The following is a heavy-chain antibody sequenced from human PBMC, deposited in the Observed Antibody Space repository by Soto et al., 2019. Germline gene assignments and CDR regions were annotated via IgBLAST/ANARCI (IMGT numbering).Heavy chain of an antibody. CDR2: VTSDEVST. V-gene: IGHV3-74*01. Sequence: HPGGSLRLSCAASGFTFTDYFMHWVRQAPGKGLEWVARVTSDEVSTSYGDSERGRFTISRDNSENSVYLQMNDLRADDTAIYYCARRRQEGRGSIVYGFDTWGQGTLVTVSS. D-gene: IGHD2-15*01. CDR3: ARRRQEGRGSIVYGFDT. J-gene: IGHJ5*02. CDR1: GFTFTDYF.